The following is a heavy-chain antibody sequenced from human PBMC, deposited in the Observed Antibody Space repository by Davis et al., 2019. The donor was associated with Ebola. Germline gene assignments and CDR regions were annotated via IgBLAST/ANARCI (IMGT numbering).Heavy chain of an antibody. D-gene: IGHD3-22*01. CDR2: IYSGGST. V-gene: IGHV3-66*01. CDR1: GFTVSSNY. Sequence: PGGSLRLSCAASGFTVSSNYMSWVRQAPGKGLEWVSVIYSGGSTYYADSVKGRFTISRDNSKNTLYLQMNSLRAEDTAVYYCASNRITMIVGNWYFDLWGRGTLVTVSS. CDR3: ASNRITMIVGNWYFDL. J-gene: IGHJ2*01.